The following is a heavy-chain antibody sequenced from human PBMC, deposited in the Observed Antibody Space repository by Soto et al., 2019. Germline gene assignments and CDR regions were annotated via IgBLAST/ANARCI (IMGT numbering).Heavy chain of an antibody. CDR1: GGSFSGYY. J-gene: IGHJ6*03. CDR3: ARTKRLSAGYSFVIKNSYYYYYIVL. CDR2: INHSGST. V-gene: IGHV4-34*01. D-gene: IGHD5-18*01. Sequence: SETLFLTCAVYGGSFSGYYWSWIRQPPGKGLEWIGEINHSGSTNYNPSLKSRVTISVDTSKNQFSLKLSSVTAADTAVYYCARTKRLSAGYSFVIKNSYYYYYIVLSGKGTMLT.